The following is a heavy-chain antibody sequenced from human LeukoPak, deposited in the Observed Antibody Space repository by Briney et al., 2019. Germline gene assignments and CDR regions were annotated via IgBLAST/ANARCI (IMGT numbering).Heavy chain of an antibody. J-gene: IGHJ4*02. D-gene: IGHD2-15*01. Sequence: PGRSLRLSCAASGFTFSSYAMHWVRQAPGKGLEWVAVISYDGSNKYYADSVKGRFTISRDNSKNTLYLQMNSLRAEDTAVYYCCRAFDYWGQGTLVTVSS. CDR1: GFTFSSYA. CDR2: ISYDGSNK. CDR3: CRAFDY. V-gene: IGHV3-30*04.